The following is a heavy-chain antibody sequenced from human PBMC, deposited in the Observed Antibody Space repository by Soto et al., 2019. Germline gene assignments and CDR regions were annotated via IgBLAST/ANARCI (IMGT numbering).Heavy chain of an antibody. D-gene: IGHD3-3*01. Sequence: GSLRLSCAASGLTFATYAMSWVRQAPGKGLEWVSAISGTGGNTFYSESVKGRFTISKDNSKNTVRLQMNNLRAEDTAVYYCATPNLEWFFLDFDKWGQGTLVTVSS. CDR2: ISGTGGNT. CDR3: ATPNLEWFFLDFDK. J-gene: IGHJ4*02. CDR1: GLTFATYA. V-gene: IGHV3-23*01.